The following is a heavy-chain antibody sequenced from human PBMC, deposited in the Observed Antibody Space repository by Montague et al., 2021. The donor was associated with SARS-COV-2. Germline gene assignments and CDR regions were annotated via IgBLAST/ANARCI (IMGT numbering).Heavy chain of an antibody. CDR3: AKVHPDGALWRGTKWFDP. Sequence: TLSLTCTVSGDYISAGGYYWSWIRQHPEKGLEWIGNIYYSGRTSYNPSLESRVTISIATAANQFSLMMTSVTAADTAVYYCAKVHPDGALWRGTKWFDPWGPGIRVTVSS. D-gene: IGHD3-3*01. J-gene: IGHJ5*02. CDR1: GDYISAGGYY. V-gene: IGHV4-31*03. CDR2: IYYSGRT.